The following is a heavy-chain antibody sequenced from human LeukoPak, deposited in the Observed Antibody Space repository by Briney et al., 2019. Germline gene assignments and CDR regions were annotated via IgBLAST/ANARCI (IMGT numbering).Heavy chain of an antibody. D-gene: IGHD3-22*01. CDR3: ARGGDSSGLNRFAY. CDR2: ISTYNGNT. CDR1: GYTFTSYG. V-gene: IGHV1-18*01. J-gene: IGHJ4*02. Sequence: ASVKVSCKASGYTFTSYGISWVLQAPGQGLEWMGWISTYNGNTNYAQKLQGGVTMTRDTSTSTAYMELRSLRSDDTAVYYCARGGDSSGLNRFAYWGQGTLVTVSS.